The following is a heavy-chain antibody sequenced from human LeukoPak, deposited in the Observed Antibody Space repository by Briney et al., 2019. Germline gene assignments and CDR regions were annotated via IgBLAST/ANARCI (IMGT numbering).Heavy chain of an antibody. D-gene: IGHD2-8*01. Sequence: SGGSLRLSCAASGFTFSSFGIHWVRQAPGKGLEWVAFIRYDGSNKYYADFVKGRFTISRDNSKNTLYLQMNSLRAEDTAVYHCARDRYVTEGVWDYWGQGTLVTVSS. V-gene: IGHV3-30*02. J-gene: IGHJ4*02. CDR1: GFTFSSFG. CDR2: IRYDGSNK. CDR3: ARDRYVTEGVWDY.